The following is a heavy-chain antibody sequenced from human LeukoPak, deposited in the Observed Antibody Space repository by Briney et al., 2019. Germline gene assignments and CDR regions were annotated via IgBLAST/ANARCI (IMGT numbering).Heavy chain of an antibody. CDR1: GLSFASYV. CDR2: ISGSGTYT. J-gene: IGHJ2*01. CDR3: ANRDSSSLTYYFDL. D-gene: IGHD6-13*01. Sequence: PGGSLRLSCAASGLSFASYVMSWVRQAPGKGLEWASTISGSGTYTYYADSVKGRFTISRDNSRNTVHLQMNSLRAEDTAVYYCANRDSSSLTYYFDLWGRGTLVTVSS. V-gene: IGHV3-23*01.